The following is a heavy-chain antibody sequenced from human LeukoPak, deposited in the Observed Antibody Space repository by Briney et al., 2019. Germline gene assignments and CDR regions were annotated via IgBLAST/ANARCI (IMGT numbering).Heavy chain of an antibody. Sequence: SETLSLTCTVSGGSISSSSYYWGWIRQPPGKGLEWIGSIYHSGSTYYNPSLKSRVTISVDTSKNQFSLKLSSVTAADTAVYYCARGIVPRDYYDSSGYDYWGQGTLVTVSS. CDR3: ARGIVPRDYYDSSGYDY. V-gene: IGHV4-39*01. D-gene: IGHD3-22*01. J-gene: IGHJ4*02. CDR2: IYHSGST. CDR1: GGSISSSSYY.